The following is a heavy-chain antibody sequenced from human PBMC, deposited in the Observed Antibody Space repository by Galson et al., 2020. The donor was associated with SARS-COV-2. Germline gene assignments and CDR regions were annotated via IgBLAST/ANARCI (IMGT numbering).Heavy chain of an antibody. J-gene: IGHJ4*02. CDR3: AKAFSGYYSDNFDY. D-gene: IGHD3-22*01. Sequence: GGSLRLSCAASGFTFSGYAMPWVRQAPGKGLERVAVISYDGNNKYYADSVKGRFTISRDNSKNTLYLQMNSLRAEDTAVFYGAKAFSGYYSDNFDYWGQGTLVTVSS. CDR1: GFTFSGYA. CDR2: ISYDGNNK. V-gene: IGHV3-30*04.